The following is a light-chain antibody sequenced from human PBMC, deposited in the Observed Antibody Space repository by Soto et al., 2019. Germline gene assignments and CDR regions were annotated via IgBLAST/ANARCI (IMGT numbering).Light chain of an antibody. V-gene: IGLV2-14*01. CDR3: SSYASSITLV. J-gene: IGLJ2*01. CDR1: SSDVGGYDY. Sequence: QSALTQPASVSGSPGQSITISCTGTSSDVGGYDYVSWYQQHPGKAPKLLISDVSKRPSGVSYRFSGSKSGNTASLTISGLQAEDEADYYCSSYASSITLVFGGGTKLTVL. CDR2: DVS.